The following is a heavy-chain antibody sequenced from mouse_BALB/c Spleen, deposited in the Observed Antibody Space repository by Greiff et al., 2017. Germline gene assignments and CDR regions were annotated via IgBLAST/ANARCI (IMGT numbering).Heavy chain of an antibody. CDR1: GFTFSSYA. D-gene: IGHD1-2*01. Sequence: DVKLVESGGGLVKPGGSLKLSCAASGFTFSSYAMSWVRQTPEKRLEWVASISSGGSTYYPDSVKGRFTISRDNARNILYLQMSSLRSEDTAMYYCARGGDSLLPMDYWGQGTSVTVSS. V-gene: IGHV5-6-5*01. CDR3: ARGGDSLLPMDY. CDR2: ISSGGST. J-gene: IGHJ4*01.